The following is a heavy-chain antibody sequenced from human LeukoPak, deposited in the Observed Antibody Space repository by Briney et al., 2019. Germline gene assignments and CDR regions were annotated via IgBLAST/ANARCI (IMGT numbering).Heavy chain of an antibody. Sequence: GGSLRLSCAASGFTFSSYNMNWVRQAPGKGLEWVSSITSTGTYTFYADSVKGRFTISRDNSKNSLYLQMISLRAEDTAIYYCARDERLLSFLKWGQGTLVTVSS. CDR2: ITSTGTYT. J-gene: IGHJ4*02. D-gene: IGHD3-3*01. V-gene: IGHV3-21*01. CDR1: GFTFSSYN. CDR3: ARDERLLSFLK.